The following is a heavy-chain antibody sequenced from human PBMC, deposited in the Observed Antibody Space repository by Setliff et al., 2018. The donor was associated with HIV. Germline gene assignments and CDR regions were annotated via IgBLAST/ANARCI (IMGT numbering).Heavy chain of an antibody. CDR3: AFAGRGYSSGWYQAFDI. CDR2: INAGNGNT. CDR1: GYTFTSYA. J-gene: IGHJ3*02. Sequence: GASVKVSCKASGYTFTSYAMHWVRQAPGQRLEWMGWINAGNGNTKYSQKFQGRVTITRDTSASTAYMELSSLRSEDTAVYYCAFAGRGYSSGWYQAFDIWGQGTMVTVS. V-gene: IGHV1-3*01. D-gene: IGHD6-19*01.